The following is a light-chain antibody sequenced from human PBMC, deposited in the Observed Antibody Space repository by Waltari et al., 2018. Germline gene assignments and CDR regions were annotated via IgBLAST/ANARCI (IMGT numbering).Light chain of an antibody. CDR1: QSISTS. J-gene: IGKJ1*01. CDR3: QQYYNTPRT. Sequence: IQMTQSPSSLSASVGDRVTITCRASQSISTSLNWYQQIPGKAPKLLIYVASTLQSGVPSRFSGSGSGADFTLTISSLQAEDVAVYYCQQYYNTPRTFGQGTKVEIK. CDR2: VAS. V-gene: IGKV1-39*01.